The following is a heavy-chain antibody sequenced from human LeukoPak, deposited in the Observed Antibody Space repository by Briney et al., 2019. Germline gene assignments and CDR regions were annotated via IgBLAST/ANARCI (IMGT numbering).Heavy chain of an antibody. CDR1: GFTFSSYS. Sequence: GGSLRLSCAASGFTFSSYSMNWVRRAPGKGLEWVSSISSGSSYIYYADSVKGRFTVSRDNAKHSLYLQMNSLRAEDTAVYYRVRDAKQYYDILTGYYNDAFDIWGQGTMVTVSS. D-gene: IGHD3-9*01. CDR3: VRDAKQYYDILTGYYNDAFDI. J-gene: IGHJ3*02. CDR2: ISSGSSYI. V-gene: IGHV3-21*01.